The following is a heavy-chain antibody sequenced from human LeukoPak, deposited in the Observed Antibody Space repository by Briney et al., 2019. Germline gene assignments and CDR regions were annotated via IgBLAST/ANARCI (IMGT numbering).Heavy chain of an antibody. CDR1: GYSISSGYY. CDR2: IYHSGST. J-gene: IGHJ4*02. CDR3: AREGGPYDY. Sequence: PSETLSLTCTVSGYSISSGYYWGWIRQPPGKGLEWIGSIYHSGSTYYNPSLKSRVTISVDTSKNQFSLKLSSVTAADTAVYYCAREGGPYDYWGQGTLVTVSS. V-gene: IGHV4-38-2*02.